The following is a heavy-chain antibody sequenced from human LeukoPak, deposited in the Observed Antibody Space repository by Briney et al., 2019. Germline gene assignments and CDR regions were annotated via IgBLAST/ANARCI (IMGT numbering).Heavy chain of an antibody. CDR1: GGSISSYY. CDR2: IYYSGST. Sequence: SETLSLTCTVSGGSISSYYWSWIRQPPGKGLEWIGYIYYSGSTNYNPSLKSRVTISVDTSKNQFSLKLSSVTAADTAVYYCARLGDLGYCSSTSCQPFDYWGQGTLVTVSS. D-gene: IGHD2-2*01. CDR3: ARLGDLGYCSSTSCQPFDY. V-gene: IGHV4-59*12. J-gene: IGHJ4*02.